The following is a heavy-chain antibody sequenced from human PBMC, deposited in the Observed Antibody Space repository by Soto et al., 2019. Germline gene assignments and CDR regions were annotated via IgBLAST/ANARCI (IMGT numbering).Heavy chain of an antibody. V-gene: IGHV1-69*01. CDR3: ARMSCSSTSCYSAYYYYGMDV. CDR2: IIPIFGTA. J-gene: IGHJ6*02. D-gene: IGHD2-2*01. Sequence: QVQLVQSGAEVKKPGSSVKVSCKASGGIFSSYAISWVRQAPGQGLEWMGGIIPIFGTANYAQKFQGRVTITADESTSTAYMELSSLRSEDTAVYYCARMSCSSTSCYSAYYYYGMDVWGQGTTVTVSS. CDR1: GGIFSSYA.